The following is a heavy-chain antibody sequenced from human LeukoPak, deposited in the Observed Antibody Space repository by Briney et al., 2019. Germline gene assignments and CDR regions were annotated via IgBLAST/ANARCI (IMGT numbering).Heavy chain of an antibody. V-gene: IGHV4-38-2*01. Sequence: PSETLSLTCAVSGYSISSGYYWGWIRQPPGKGLEWIGSIYHSGSTYYNPSLKSRVTISVDTSKNQFSLKLSSVTAADMAVYYCARGPPSGDYYFDYWGQGTLVTVSS. CDR3: ARGPPSGDYYFDY. CDR2: IYHSGST. CDR1: GYSISSGYY. J-gene: IGHJ4*02. D-gene: IGHD3-10*01.